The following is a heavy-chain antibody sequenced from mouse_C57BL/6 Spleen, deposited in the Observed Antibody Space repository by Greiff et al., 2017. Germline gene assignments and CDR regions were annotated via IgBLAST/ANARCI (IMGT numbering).Heavy chain of an antibody. V-gene: IGHV1-22*01. CDR1: GYTFTDYN. Sequence: VQLQQSGPELVKPGASVKMSCKASGYTFTDYNMHWVKQSHGKSLEWIGYINPNNGGTSYNQKFKGKATLTVNKSSSTAYMELRSLTSEDSAVYYCAYDYDDVTWFAYWGQGTLVTVSA. J-gene: IGHJ3*01. CDR3: AYDYDDVTWFAY. CDR2: INPNNGGT. D-gene: IGHD2-4*01.